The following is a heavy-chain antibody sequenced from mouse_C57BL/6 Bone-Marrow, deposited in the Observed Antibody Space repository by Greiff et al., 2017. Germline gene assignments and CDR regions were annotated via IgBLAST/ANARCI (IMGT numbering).Heavy chain of an antibody. Sequence: EVQLQQSGAELVRPGASVKLSCTASGFNIKDDYMHWVKQRPEQGLEWIGWIDPENGDTEYASKIQGKATITADTSSNTAYLQLSSLTSEDTAVYYCTTSYYDGSSYGYWGQGTTLTVSS. CDR2: IDPENGDT. J-gene: IGHJ2*01. V-gene: IGHV14-4*01. D-gene: IGHD1-1*01. CDR1: GFNIKDDY. CDR3: TTSYYDGSSYGY.